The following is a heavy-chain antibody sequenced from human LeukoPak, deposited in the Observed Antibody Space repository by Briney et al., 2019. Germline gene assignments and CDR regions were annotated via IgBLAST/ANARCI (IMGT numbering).Heavy chain of an antibody. J-gene: IGHJ4*02. CDR2: MNPNSGNT. CDR1: GYTFTSYD. D-gene: IGHD3-3*01. CDR3: ARVSRRVLRFLEWPNAVYYFDY. V-gene: IGHV1-8*03. Sequence: GASVKVSCKASGYTFTSYDINWVRQATGQGLEWMGWMNPNSGNTGYAQKFQGRVIITRNTSISTAYMELSSLRSEDTAVYYCARVSRRVLRFLEWPNAVYYFDYWGQGTLVTVSS.